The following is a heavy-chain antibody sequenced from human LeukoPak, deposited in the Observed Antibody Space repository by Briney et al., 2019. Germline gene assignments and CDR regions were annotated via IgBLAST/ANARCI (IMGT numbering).Heavy chain of an antibody. J-gene: IGHJ6*04. Sequence: SGGSLRLSCAASGFTVSSNYMSWVRQAPGKGLEWVSVIYSGGSTYYADSVKGRFTISRDNSKNTLYLQMNSLRAEDTAVYYCARMILWFGDGLDVWGKGTTVTISS. CDR3: ARMILWFGDGLDV. D-gene: IGHD3-10*01. V-gene: IGHV3-53*01. CDR1: GFTVSSNY. CDR2: IYSGGST.